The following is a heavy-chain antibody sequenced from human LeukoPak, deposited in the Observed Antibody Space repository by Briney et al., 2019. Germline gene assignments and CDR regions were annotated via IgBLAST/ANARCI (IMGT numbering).Heavy chain of an antibody. CDR1: GYSFTSNY. J-gene: IGHJ4*02. V-gene: IGHV1-46*01. CDR2: IYPRDGST. CDR3: ARDQEAFDY. Sequence: ASVKVSCKASGYSFTSNYIHWVRQAPGQGLEWMGMIYPRDGSTSYAQKFQGRVTVTRDTSTGTVHMELSGLRSEDTAVYYCARDQEAFDYWGQGTLVTVSS.